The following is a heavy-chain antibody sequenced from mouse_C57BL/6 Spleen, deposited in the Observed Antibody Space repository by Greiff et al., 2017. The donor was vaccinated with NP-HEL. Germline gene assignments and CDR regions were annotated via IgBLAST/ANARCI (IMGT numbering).Heavy chain of an antibody. D-gene: IGHD4-1*01. CDR2: IYPGDGDT. Sequence: QVQLQQSGAELVKPGASVKISCKASGYAFSSYWMNWVKQRPGKGLEWIGQIYPGDGDTNYNGKFKGKATLTADNSSSTAYMQLSSLTSEDSAVYFCAREGTGSYAMDYWGQGTSVTVSS. CDR3: AREGTGSYAMDY. J-gene: IGHJ4*01. CDR1: GYAFSSYW. V-gene: IGHV1-80*01.